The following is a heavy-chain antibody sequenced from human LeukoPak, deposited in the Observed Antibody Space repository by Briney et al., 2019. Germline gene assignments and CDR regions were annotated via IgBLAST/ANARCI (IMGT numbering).Heavy chain of an antibody. CDR1: GGFFSGYY. CDR2: INHSGST. V-gene: IGHV4-34*01. D-gene: IGHD5-24*01. J-gene: IGHJ4*02. CDR3: ATRTSSRDGYNYYFDY. Sequence: SETLSLTCAVYGGFFSGYYWSWTRQPPGKGLEWIGEINHSGSTNYNPSLKSRVTISVDTSKNQFSLKLSSVTAADTAVYYCATRTSSRDGYNYYFDYWGQGTLVTVSS.